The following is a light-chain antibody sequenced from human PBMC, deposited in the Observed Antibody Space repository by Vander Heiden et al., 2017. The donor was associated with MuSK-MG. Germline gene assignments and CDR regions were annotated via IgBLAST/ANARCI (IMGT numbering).Light chain of an antibody. CDR3: QQRSNWLT. J-gene: IGKJ4*01. Sequence: EIVLTQSPATLSLSPGERATLSCRASQSVSSYLDWYQQKPGQAPRLLIYDASNRATGIPDRFSGSGSGTDFTLTSSSLEPEDFAVYYWQQRSNWLTFGGGTKVXIK. CDR2: DAS. CDR1: QSVSSY. V-gene: IGKV3-11*01.